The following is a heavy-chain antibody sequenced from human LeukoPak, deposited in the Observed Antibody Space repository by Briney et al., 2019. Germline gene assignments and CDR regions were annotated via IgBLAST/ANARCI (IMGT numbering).Heavy chain of an antibody. Sequence: GGSLRLSCVGSGFSFRTYAMSWVRQAPGKGLEWVSAISDNSGEIYYADSVKGRFTISRDNSKNTLFMQMNSLRVEDTAVYYCAREYDSSWPSWGQGTLVTVSS. V-gene: IGHV3-23*01. CDR1: GFSFRTYA. J-gene: IGHJ5*02. CDR2: ISDNSGEI. D-gene: IGHD3-22*01. CDR3: AREYDSSWPS.